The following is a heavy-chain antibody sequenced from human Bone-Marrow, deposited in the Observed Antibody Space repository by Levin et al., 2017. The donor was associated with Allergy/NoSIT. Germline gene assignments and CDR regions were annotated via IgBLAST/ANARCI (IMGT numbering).Heavy chain of an antibody. D-gene: IGHD6-6*01. J-gene: IGHJ4*02. CDR1: GFTFSSYA. CDR3: AKAQRIAARLYLPDY. Sequence: ETLSLTCAASGFTFSSYAMSWVRQAPGKGLEWVSAISGSGGSTYYADSVKGRFTISRDNSKNTLYLQMNSLRAEDTAVYYCAKAQRIAARLYLPDYWGQGTLVTVSS. CDR2: ISGSGGST. V-gene: IGHV3-23*01.